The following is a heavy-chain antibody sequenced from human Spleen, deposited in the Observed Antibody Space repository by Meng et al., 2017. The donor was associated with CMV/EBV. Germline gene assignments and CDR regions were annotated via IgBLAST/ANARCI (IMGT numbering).Heavy chain of an antibody. J-gene: IGHJ4*02. CDR1: GYTFTGYY. CDR3: ASKIREYSSSWYYFDY. V-gene: IGHV1-2*02. Sequence: SVKVSCKASGYTFTGYYMHWVRQAPGQGLEWMGWINPNSGGTNYAQKFQGRVTMTRDTSISTAYMELSRLRSDDTAVYYCASKIREYSSSWYYFDYWGQGTLVTVSS. D-gene: IGHD6-13*01. CDR2: INPNSGGT.